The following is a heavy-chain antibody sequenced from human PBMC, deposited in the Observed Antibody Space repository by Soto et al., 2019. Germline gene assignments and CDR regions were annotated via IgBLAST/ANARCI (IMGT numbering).Heavy chain of an antibody. D-gene: IGHD2-15*01. CDR2: IYWDDDK. CDR1: GFSLSTSGVG. J-gene: IGHJ5*02. V-gene: IGHV2-5*02. Sequence: QITLKESGPTLVKPTQTLTLTCTFSGFSLSTSGVGVGWIRQPPGKALEWLALIYWDDDKRYSPSLKSRLTITKDNARNQVVLTMTNMDPVDTGTYYCAHRRGLSWFDPWGQGTLVTVSS. CDR3: AHRRGLSWFDP.